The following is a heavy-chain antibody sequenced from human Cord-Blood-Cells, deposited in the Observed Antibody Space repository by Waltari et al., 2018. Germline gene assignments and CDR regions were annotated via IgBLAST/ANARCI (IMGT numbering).Heavy chain of an antibody. D-gene: IGHD1-7*01. CDR1: GFPFSSYS. J-gene: IGHJ4*02. CDR2: ISSSSSTI. CDR3: ARDSGNWNYDY. Sequence: EVQLVESGGGLVQPGGSLRLSCAASGFPFSSYSMTWVRQAPGKGLEWVSYISSSSSTIYYADSVKGRFTISRDNAKNSLYLQMNSLRAEDTAVYYCARDSGNWNYDYWGQGTLVTVSS. V-gene: IGHV3-48*01.